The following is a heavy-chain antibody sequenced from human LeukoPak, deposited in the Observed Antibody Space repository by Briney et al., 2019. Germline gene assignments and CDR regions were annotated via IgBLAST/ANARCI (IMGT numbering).Heavy chain of an antibody. CDR2: TYHRSKWYN. CDR3: ARQEIEVDDAFDI. CDR1: GDTFSRNTAA. V-gene: IGHV6-1*01. D-gene: IGHD3-22*01. J-gene: IGHJ3*02. Sequence: SQTLSLTCAISGDTFSRNTAAWNWIRQSPSIGLEWLGRTYHRSKWYNDYAVSVKSRITVNPDTSKNQFSLQLKSVTPEDTAVYFCARQEIEVDDAFDIWGQGTMVIVSS.